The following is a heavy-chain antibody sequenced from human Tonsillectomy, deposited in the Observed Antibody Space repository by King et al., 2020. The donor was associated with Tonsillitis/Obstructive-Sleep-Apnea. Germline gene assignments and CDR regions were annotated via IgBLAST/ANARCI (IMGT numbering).Heavy chain of an antibody. J-gene: IGHJ4*02. D-gene: IGHD4-17*01. CDR2: ISDSGSIT. V-gene: IGHV3-23*04. CDR3: AKDFSTLTSGRGYFDY. Sequence: VQLVESGGALAQPGGSLRLSCVVSGFTFSNFAMSWVRQAPGKGLEWVSTISDSGSITYYADSVEGRFTISSDNSQNTLYLQMNSLRAEDTAVYYCAKDFSTLTSGRGYFDYWGQGSLVTVSS. CDR1: GFTFSNFA.